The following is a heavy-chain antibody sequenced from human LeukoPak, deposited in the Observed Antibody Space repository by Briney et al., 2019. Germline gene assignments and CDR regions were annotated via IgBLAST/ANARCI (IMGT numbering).Heavy chain of an antibody. J-gene: IGHJ3*02. V-gene: IGHV4-59*01. D-gene: IGHD5-24*01. Sequence: SETLSLTCTVSGGSISSYYWSWIRQPPGKGLEWIGYIYYSGSTNYNPSLKSRVTISVDTSKNQFSLKLSSVTAADTAVYYCAKESEMATIGDAFDIWGQGTMVTVSS. CDR1: GGSISSYY. CDR2: IYYSGST. CDR3: AKESEMATIGDAFDI.